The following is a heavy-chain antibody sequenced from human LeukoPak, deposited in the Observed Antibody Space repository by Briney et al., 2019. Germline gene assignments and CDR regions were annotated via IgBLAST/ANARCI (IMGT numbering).Heavy chain of an antibody. CDR2: IYTSGST. J-gene: IGHJ3*02. CDR1: GGSISSYY. Sequence: SETLSLTCTVSGGSISSYYWSWIRQPPGKGLEWIGRIYTSGSTNYNPSLKSRVTMSVDTSKNQFSLKLSSVTAADTAVYYCARDVTTVAPTDAFDIWGQGTMVTVSS. D-gene: IGHD4-23*01. V-gene: IGHV4-4*07. CDR3: ARDVTTVAPTDAFDI.